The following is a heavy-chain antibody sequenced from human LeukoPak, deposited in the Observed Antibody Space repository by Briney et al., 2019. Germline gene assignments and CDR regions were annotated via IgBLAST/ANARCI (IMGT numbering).Heavy chain of an antibody. Sequence: SETLSLTCTVSGAFISSGGFYWSWLRQPPGKGLEWIGEINHSGSTNYNPSLKSRVTISVDTSKNQFSLKLSSVTAADTAVYYCARGEDYGDYNHWGQGTLVTVSS. D-gene: IGHD4-17*01. CDR1: GAFISSGGFY. J-gene: IGHJ5*02. CDR2: INHSGST. V-gene: IGHV4-34*01. CDR3: ARGEDYGDYNH.